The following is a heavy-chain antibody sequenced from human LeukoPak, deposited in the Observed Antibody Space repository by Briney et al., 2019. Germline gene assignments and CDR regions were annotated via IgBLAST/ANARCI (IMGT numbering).Heavy chain of an antibody. D-gene: IGHD1-26*01. CDR3: AKDPTPFVGASAD. J-gene: IGHJ4*02. CDR1: GFTFSSYA. Sequence: GGSLRLSCAASGFTFSSYAMSWVRQAPGKGLEWVSTITGSGDNTYYTGSVKGRFTFSRDNSKSTLYLQMNSLRAEDTAVYYCAKDPTPFVGASADWGQGTLVTVSS. CDR2: ITGSGDNT. V-gene: IGHV3-23*01.